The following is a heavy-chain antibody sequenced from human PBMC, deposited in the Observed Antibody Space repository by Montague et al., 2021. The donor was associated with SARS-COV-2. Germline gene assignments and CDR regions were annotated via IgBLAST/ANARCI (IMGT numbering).Heavy chain of an antibody. D-gene: IGHD3-10*01. CDR1: GGSISSGDYS. Sequence: TLSLTCAVSGGSISSGDYSWNWIRQPPGKGLEWIGYIYHSGSTYYNPSLKSRVTISLDSSKNQFSLNLTSVTAADTAVYYCARGSMVRGGKVYYGVDVWGQGTTVTVSS. CDR3: ARGSMVRGGKVYYGVDV. J-gene: IGHJ6*02. V-gene: IGHV4-30-2*01. CDR2: IYHSGST.